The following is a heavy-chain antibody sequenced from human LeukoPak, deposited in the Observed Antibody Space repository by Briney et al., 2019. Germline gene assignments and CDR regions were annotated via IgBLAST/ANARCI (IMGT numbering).Heavy chain of an antibody. CDR2: IWYDGSNK. D-gene: IGHD3-22*01. Sequence: SGRSLRLSCAASGFTFSSYGMHWVRQAPGKGLEWVAVIWYDGSNKYYADSVKGRFTISRDNAKNSLYLQMNSLRAEDTAVYYCARDYYDSSGYSRGLGNWGQGTLVTVSS. V-gene: IGHV3-33*01. J-gene: IGHJ4*02. CDR1: GFTFSSYG. CDR3: ARDYYDSSGYSRGLGN.